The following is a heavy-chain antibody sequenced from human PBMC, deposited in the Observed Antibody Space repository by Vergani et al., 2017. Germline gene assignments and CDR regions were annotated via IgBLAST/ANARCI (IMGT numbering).Heavy chain of an antibody. CDR3: ARDRGNSGDYNFDY. V-gene: IGHV1-18*04. CDR2: ISVYNGET. D-gene: IGHD1-26*01. CDR1: GYTFRNYG. Sequence: QVQLVQSGAEVKKPGASVKVSCEGSGYTFRNYGISWVRQAPGEGLEWLGWISVYNGETKFAQKFQGRVTLTRDTSTDTAYMEMGSLRCDDTAVYYCARDRGNSGDYNFDYWGQGTLVTVSS. J-gene: IGHJ4*02.